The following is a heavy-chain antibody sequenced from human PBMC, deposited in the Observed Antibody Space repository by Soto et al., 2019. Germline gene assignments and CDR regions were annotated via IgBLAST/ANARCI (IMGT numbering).Heavy chain of an antibody. CDR2: IYYSGST. J-gene: IGHJ3*02. CDR3: ARDLGYCTNGVCYPGDAFDI. D-gene: IGHD2-8*01. Sequence: QVQLQESGPGLVKPSQTLSLTCTVSGGSISSGGYYWSWIRQHPGKGLEWIGYIYYSGSTYYNPSIKSRVTISVDTSKNQFSLKLSSVTAADTAVYYCARDLGYCTNGVCYPGDAFDIWGQGTMVTVSS. CDR1: GGSISSGGYY. V-gene: IGHV4-31*03.